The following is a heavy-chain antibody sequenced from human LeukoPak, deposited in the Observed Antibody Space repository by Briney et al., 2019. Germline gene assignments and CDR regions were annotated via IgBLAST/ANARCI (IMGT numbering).Heavy chain of an antibody. CDR2: INPNNGGT. CDR3: ARGPPQVVRGVIIGSDYYYYYMDV. Sequence: GASVKVSCKASGYTFTDYYIQWVRQAPGQGLEWMGWINPNNGGTNYAQKFQGRVTMTRDTSISTAYMELSSLRSEDTAVYYCARGPPQVVRGVIIGSDYYYYYMDVWGKGTTVTISS. D-gene: IGHD3-10*01. V-gene: IGHV1-2*02. J-gene: IGHJ6*03. CDR1: GYTFTDYY.